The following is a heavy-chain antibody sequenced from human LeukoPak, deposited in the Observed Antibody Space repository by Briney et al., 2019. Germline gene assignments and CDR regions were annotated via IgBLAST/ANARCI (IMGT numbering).Heavy chain of an antibody. CDR3: ARAAYYYDSSGYYASYYFDY. Sequence: GASVKVSCKASGGTFSSYAISWVRQAPGQGLEWMGGVIPIFGTANYAQKFQGRVTITADESTSTAYMELSSLRSEDTAVYYCARAAYYYDSSGYYASYYFDYWGQGTLVTVSS. CDR2: VIPIFGTA. D-gene: IGHD3-22*01. V-gene: IGHV1-69*13. J-gene: IGHJ4*02. CDR1: GGTFSSYA.